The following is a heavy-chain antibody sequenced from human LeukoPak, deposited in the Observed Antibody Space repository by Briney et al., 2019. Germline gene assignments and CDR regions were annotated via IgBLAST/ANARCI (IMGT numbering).Heavy chain of an antibody. J-gene: IGHJ3*02. CDR3: ARARSSYGYGDAFDI. V-gene: IGHV3-30*04. Sequence: GGALRLSCAASGFTFSTYAMHWVRQAPGKGLEWVAVISYDGSSKYYADSVKGRFTISRDNSKNTLYLQMNSLRAEDTAVYYCARARSSYGYGDAFDIWGQGTMVTVSS. CDR2: ISYDGSSK. CDR1: GFTFSTYA. D-gene: IGHD5-18*01.